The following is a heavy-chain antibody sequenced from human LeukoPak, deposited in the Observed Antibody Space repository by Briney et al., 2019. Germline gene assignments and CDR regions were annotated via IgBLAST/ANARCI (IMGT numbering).Heavy chain of an antibody. V-gene: IGHV4-39*01. J-gene: IGHJ4*02. Sequence: SETLSLTCTVPGGSISSSSYYWGWIRQPPGKGLEWIGSIYFSGSTYYNPSLKSRVTMSVDTSRNQFSLQLSSVTAGDTAVYYCARLFDYWGQGTLVTVSS. CDR2: IYFSGST. CDR3: ARLFDY. CDR1: GGSISSSSYY.